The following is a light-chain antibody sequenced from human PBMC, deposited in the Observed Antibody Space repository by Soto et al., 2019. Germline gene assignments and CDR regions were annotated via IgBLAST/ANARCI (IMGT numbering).Light chain of an antibody. CDR3: CSYAGSDNWA. CDR1: SSNIGAGYD. CDR2: ANT. Sequence: QSVLTQPPSVSGAPGQRLTISCTGSSSNIGAGYDVHWYQQFPGTAPTLLIYANTNRPSGVPDRFSASRSGPSASLAITGLQADDEADYYCCSYAGSDNWAFGGGTKLTVL. V-gene: IGLV1-40*01. J-gene: IGLJ3*02.